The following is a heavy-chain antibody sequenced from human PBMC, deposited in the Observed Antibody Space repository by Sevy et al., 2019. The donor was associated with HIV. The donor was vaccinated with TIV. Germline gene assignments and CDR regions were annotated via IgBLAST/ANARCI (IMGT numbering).Heavy chain of an antibody. Sequence: ASVKVSCKGSGYTLTELSMHWVRQAPGKGLEWMGGFDPEDGETIYAQMFQGRVTMTEDTSTDTAYMELSSLRSEDTAVYYCATPRGGEGDYDDSSGYYFFDYWGQGTLVTVSS. CDR2: FDPEDGET. CDR1: GYTLTELS. J-gene: IGHJ4*02. CDR3: ATPRGGEGDYDDSSGYYFFDY. V-gene: IGHV1-24*01. D-gene: IGHD3-22*01.